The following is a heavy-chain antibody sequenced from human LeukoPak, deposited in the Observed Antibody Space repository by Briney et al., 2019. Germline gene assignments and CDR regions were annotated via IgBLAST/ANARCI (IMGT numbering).Heavy chain of an antibody. CDR1: GFTFSSYS. D-gene: IGHD2-21*02. CDR3: ARGGRVTYYYLDY. Sequence: GGSLRLSCAASGFTFSSYSMNWVRQAPGKGLEWVSSISSSSSYIYYADSVKGRFTISRDNAKNSLYLQMNSLRAEDTAVYYCARGGRVTYYYLDYWGQGTLVTVSS. CDR2: ISSSSSYI. J-gene: IGHJ4*02. V-gene: IGHV3-21*01.